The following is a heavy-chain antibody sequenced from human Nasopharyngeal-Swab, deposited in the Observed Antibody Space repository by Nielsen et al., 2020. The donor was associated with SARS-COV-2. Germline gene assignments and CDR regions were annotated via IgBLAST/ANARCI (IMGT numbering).Heavy chain of an antibody. D-gene: IGHD3-3*01. CDR3: AKEGYYDFWSGYYATHYYRMDV. V-gene: IGHV3-23*01. J-gene: IGHJ6*02. CDR2: ISGSGGST. Sequence: GESLKISCAASGFTFSSYAMSWVRQAPGKGLEWVSAISGSGGSTYYADSVKGRFTISRDNSKNTLYLQMNSLRAEDTAVYYCAKEGYYDFWSGYYATHYYRMDVWGQGTTVTVSS. CDR1: GFTFSSYA.